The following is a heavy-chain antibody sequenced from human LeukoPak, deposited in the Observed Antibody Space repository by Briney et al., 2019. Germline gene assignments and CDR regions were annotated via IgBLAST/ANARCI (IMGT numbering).Heavy chain of an antibody. D-gene: IGHD3-22*01. V-gene: IGHV1-18*01. CDR3: ARWYYDTSGYYDYFDY. Sequence: GASVKVSCKTSGYTFSSYGISWVRQAPGQGLEWMGWISAYNGNIRYAQKFQGRVSMTTDTSTSTASMELRSLRSDDTAMYYCARWYYDTSGYYDYFDYWGQGTLVTVSS. CDR1: GYTFSSYG. J-gene: IGHJ4*02. CDR2: ISAYNGNI.